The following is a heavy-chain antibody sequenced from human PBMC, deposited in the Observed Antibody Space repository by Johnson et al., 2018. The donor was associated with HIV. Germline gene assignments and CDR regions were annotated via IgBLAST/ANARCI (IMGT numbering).Heavy chain of an antibody. CDR2: IGTAGDT. J-gene: IGHJ3*02. CDR3: ARIAARGAFDI. CDR1: GFTFSSYD. D-gene: IGHD6-13*01. V-gene: IGHV3-13*01. Sequence: VRLVESGGGVVQPGGSLRLSCAASGFTFSSYDMHWVRQVTRKGLEWVSAIGTAGDTYYQGSVKGRFTISRENAKDSLYLQMNSLRAGDTAVYYCARIAARGAFDIWGQGTMVTVSS.